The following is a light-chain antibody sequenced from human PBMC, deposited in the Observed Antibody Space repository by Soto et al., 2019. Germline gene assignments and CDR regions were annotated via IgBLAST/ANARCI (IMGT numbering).Light chain of an antibody. J-gene: IGKJ1*01. CDR3: QQYNNWPQT. V-gene: IGKV3-15*01. CDR1: QSVSSN. CDR2: GAS. Sequence: EIVMTQSPSTLSVSPGERATISCRASQSVSSNLAWYQQKPGKAPRLLIYGASTRATGIPARFSGSGSGTELTLTISSLQSEDFAVYYCQQYNNWPQTFGQGTKVEIK.